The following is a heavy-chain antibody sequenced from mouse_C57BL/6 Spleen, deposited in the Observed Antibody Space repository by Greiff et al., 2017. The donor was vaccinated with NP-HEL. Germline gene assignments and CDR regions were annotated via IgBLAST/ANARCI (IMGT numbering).Heavy chain of an antibody. V-gene: IGHV1-26*01. J-gene: IGHJ3*01. CDR3: ASGVYAWFAY. CDR1: GYTFTDYY. D-gene: IGHD2-12*01. Sequence: EVQLQQSGPELVKPGASVKISCKASGYTFTDYYMNWVKQSHGKSLEWIGDINPNNGGTSYNQKFKGKATLTVDKSSSTAYMELRSLTSEDSAVYYCASGVYAWFAYWGQGTLVTVSA. CDR2: INPNNGGT.